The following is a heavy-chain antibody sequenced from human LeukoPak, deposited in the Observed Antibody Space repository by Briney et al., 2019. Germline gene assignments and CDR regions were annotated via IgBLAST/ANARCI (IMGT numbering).Heavy chain of an antibody. CDR2: IYYSGST. CDR3: ARGGTWIQLWFDY. CDR1: GGSISSSSYY. V-gene: IGHV4-39*07. J-gene: IGHJ4*02. Sequence: PSETLSLTCTVSGGSISSSSYYWGWIRQPPGKGLEWIGSIYYSGSTYYNPSLKSRVTISVDTSKNQFSLKLSSVTAADTAVYYCARGGTWIQLWFDYWGQGTLVTVSS. D-gene: IGHD5-18*01.